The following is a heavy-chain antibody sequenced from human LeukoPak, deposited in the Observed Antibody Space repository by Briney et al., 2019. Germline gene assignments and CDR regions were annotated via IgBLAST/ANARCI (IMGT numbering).Heavy chain of an antibody. V-gene: IGHV1-24*01. CDR2: FDPEDGET. D-gene: IGHD6-19*01. J-gene: IGHJ5*02. CDR3: ATDRYSSGWYVALGT. CDR1: GYTLTELS. Sequence: ASVTVSCKVSGYTLTELSMHWVRQAPGKGLEWMGGFDPEDGETIYAQKFQGRVTMTEDTSTDTAYMELSSLRSEDTAVYYCATDRYSSGWYVALGTWGQGTLVTVSS.